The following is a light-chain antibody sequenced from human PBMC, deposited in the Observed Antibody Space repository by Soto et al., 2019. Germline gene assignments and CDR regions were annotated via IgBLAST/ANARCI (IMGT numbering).Light chain of an antibody. CDR1: QSVSSY. Sequence: EIVLTQSPATLSLSPGERATLSCRASQSVSSYLAWYQQKPGQAPRLLIYDASNRATGIPARFSGSGSATDFTLTISSLEPEDFAVYYCQQRSNWPPTFGQGTKV. V-gene: IGKV3-11*01. J-gene: IGKJ1*01. CDR2: DAS. CDR3: QQRSNWPPT.